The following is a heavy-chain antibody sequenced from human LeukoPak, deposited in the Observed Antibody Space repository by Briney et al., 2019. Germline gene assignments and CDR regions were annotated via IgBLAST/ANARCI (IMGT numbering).Heavy chain of an antibody. CDR1: GYTFTSYG. V-gene: IGHV1-18*01. CDR3: ARDGGGIVGATKGVDY. Sequence: GASVKVSCKASGYTFTSYGISWVRQAPGQGLEWMGWISAYNGNTNYAQKLQGRVTMTRDTSTSTVYMELSSLRSEDTAVYYCARDGGGIVGATKGVDYWGQGTLVTVSS. J-gene: IGHJ4*02. CDR2: ISAYNGNT. D-gene: IGHD1-26*01.